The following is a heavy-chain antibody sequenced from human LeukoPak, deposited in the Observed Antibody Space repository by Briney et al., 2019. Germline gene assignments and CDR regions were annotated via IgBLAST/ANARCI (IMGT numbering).Heavy chain of an antibody. Sequence: GGSLRLSCAASGFTSSSYAMSWVRQAPGKGLEWVSAISGSGGSTYYADSVKGRFTISRDNSKNTLYLQMNSLRAEDTAVYYCAKDQYDHGDSSHWGQGTLVTVSS. V-gene: IGHV3-23*01. CDR2: ISGSGGST. D-gene: IGHD4-17*01. J-gene: IGHJ4*02. CDR1: GFTSSSYA. CDR3: AKDQYDHGDSSH.